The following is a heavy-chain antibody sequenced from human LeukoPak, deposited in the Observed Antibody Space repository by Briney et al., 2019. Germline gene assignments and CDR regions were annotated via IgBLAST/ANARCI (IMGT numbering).Heavy chain of an antibody. J-gene: IGHJ4*02. CDR1: GFTFNSYA. Sequence: GGSLRLSCAASGFTFNSYAMHWVRQAPGKGLEWVAVISYDGSNKYYADSVKGRFTISRDNSKNTLYLQMNSLRAEDTAVYYCARVGYSSSFQPFYWGQGTLVTVSS. V-gene: IGHV3-30-3*01. CDR2: ISYDGSNK. D-gene: IGHD6-6*01. CDR3: ARVGYSSSFQPFY.